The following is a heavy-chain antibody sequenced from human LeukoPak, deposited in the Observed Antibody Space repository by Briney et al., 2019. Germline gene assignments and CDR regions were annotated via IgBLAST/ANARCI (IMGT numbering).Heavy chain of an antibody. CDR3: ARGMEPYYYMDV. CDR2: IYYSGST. CDR1: GGSISSSSYY. D-gene: IGHD1-26*01. Sequence: SETLSLTCTVSGGSISSSSYYWGWIRQPPGKGLGWIGSIYYSGSTYYNPSLKSRVTISEDTSKNQFSLKLSSVTAADTAVYYCARGMEPYYYMDVWGKGTTVTVSS. V-gene: IGHV4-39*07. J-gene: IGHJ6*03.